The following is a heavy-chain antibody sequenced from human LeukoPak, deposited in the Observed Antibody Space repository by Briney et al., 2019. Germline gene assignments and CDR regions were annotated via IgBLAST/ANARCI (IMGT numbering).Heavy chain of an antibody. Sequence: GESLKISCKGSGYNFSNNCIGWVRQIPGKGLEWMGIIYPGDSDTRYSPSFQRQLTISAHKSIHTASLQWNTLKPSDTPMFYCARRLYYSGWYWFDPWDQGNQVTVSS. CDR2: IYPGDSDT. V-gene: IGHV5-51*01. CDR1: GYNFSNNC. CDR3: ARRLYYSGWYWFDP. D-gene: IGHD6-19*01. J-gene: IGHJ5*02.